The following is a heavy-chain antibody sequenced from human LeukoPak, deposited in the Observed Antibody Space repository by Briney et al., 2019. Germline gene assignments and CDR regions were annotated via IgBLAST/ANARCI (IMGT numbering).Heavy chain of an antibody. Sequence: GGSLRLSCAASGFTFSSYGMHWVRQAPGKGLERVAVIWYDGSNKYYADSVKGRFTISRDNSKNTLYLQMNSLRAEDTAVYYCAKSYHYYGSSIDYWGQGTLVTVSS. CDR1: GFTFSSYG. CDR3: AKSYHYYGSSIDY. D-gene: IGHD3-10*01. V-gene: IGHV3-33*06. CDR2: IWYDGSNK. J-gene: IGHJ4*02.